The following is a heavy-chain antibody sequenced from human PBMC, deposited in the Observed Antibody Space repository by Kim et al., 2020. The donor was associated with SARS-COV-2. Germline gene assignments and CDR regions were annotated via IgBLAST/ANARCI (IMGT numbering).Heavy chain of an antibody. Sequence: YHPTLKSRLTIYVDTSKKQFSLKVSSVSAADTAMYYCARRNSGWNDAFDVWGQGTMVTVSS. V-gene: IGHV4-39*01. CDR3: ARRNSGWNDAFDV. D-gene: IGHD6-19*01. J-gene: IGHJ3*01.